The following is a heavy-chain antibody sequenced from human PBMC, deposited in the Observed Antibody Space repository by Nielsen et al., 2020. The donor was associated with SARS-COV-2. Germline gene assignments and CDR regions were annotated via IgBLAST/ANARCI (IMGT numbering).Heavy chain of an antibody. CDR1: GFILSSYA. D-gene: IGHD1-26*01. V-gene: IGHV3-23*01. J-gene: IGHJ5*02. CDR2: IRGSGGGT. Sequence: GESLKTPCAAPGFILSSYAMSWVRQAPGKGLEWVSTIRGSGGGTYYADSVKGRFSISRDNSKNTLYLQMNSLRAEDTALYYCAKEGNSGSDYDHWGQGALVTVSS. CDR3: AKEGNSGSDYDH.